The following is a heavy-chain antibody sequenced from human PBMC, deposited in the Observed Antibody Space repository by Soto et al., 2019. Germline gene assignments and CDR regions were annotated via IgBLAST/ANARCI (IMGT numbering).Heavy chain of an antibody. CDR2: IWYDGSNK. CDR1: GFTFSSYG. CDR3: ARDRGDGYKGNAFDS. J-gene: IGHJ3*02. D-gene: IGHD3-10*01. Sequence: GGSLRLSCAASGFTFSSYGMHWVRQAPGKGLEWVAVIWYDGSNKYSADSVKGRFTISRDNSKNTLYLQMNSLRAEDTAVYYCARDRGDGYKGNAFDSWGQGTMVTVAS. V-gene: IGHV3-33*01.